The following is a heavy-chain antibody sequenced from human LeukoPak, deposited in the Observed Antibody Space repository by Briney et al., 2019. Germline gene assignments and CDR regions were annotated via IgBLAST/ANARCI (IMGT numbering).Heavy chain of an antibody. CDR2: ISSSGSTI. D-gene: IGHD3-22*01. CDR3: ARDVYYYDSSGYLPDY. Sequence: GGSLRLSCAASGFTFSDYYMSWIRQAPGKGLEWVSYISSSGSTIYYADSVKGRFTISRDNAKNSLYLQMNSLRAEDTAVYYCARDVYYYDSSGYLPDYWGQGTLDTVSS. J-gene: IGHJ4*02. V-gene: IGHV3-11*01. CDR1: GFTFSDYY.